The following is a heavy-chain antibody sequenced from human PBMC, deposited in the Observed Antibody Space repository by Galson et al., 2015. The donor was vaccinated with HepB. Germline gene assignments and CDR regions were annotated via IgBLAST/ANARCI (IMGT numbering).Heavy chain of an antibody. D-gene: IGHD1-14*01. CDR1: GITFSSYT. CDR2: ISSGSTNI. Sequence: SLRLSCAASGITFSSYTMNWVRQAPGKGLEWVSSISSGSTNIYYADSLKGRFTISRDNAKNSLYLHMNSLSPEDTAVYYCAREDPVPRKGGVFDIWGQGTMVTVSS. V-gene: IGHV3-21*01. J-gene: IGHJ3*02. CDR3: AREDPVPRKGGVFDI.